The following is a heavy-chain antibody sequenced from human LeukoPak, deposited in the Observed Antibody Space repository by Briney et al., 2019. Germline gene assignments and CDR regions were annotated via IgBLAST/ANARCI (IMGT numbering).Heavy chain of an antibody. J-gene: IGHJ4*02. Sequence: SETLSLTCAVYGVSFSGYYWSWIRQPPGKGLEWIGEINHSGSTNYTPSLKSRVTISVDTSKNQFSLKLSSVTAADTAVYYCAGPSFNYYYDSSGYFFDYWGQGTLVTVSS. D-gene: IGHD3-22*01. CDR2: INHSGST. CDR3: AGPSFNYYYDSSGYFFDY. CDR1: GVSFSGYY. V-gene: IGHV4-34*01.